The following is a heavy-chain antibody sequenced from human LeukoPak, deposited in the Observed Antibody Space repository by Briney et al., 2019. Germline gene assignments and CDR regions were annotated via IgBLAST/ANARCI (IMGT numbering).Heavy chain of an antibody. CDR3: ARDETTTDAFDI. V-gene: IGHV4-61*02. D-gene: IGHD1-14*01. CDR1: GGSISSGSYY. J-gene: IGHJ3*02. Sequence: PSETLSLTCTVSGGSISSGSYYWSWIRQPAGKGLEWIGRIYTSGSTNYNPSLKSRVTISVDTSKNQFSLKLSSVTAADTAVYYCARDETTTDAFDIWGQGTMVTVSS. CDR2: IYTSGST.